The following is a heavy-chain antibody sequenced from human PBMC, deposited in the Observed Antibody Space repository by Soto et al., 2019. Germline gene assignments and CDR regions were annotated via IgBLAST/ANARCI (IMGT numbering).Heavy chain of an antibody. CDR2: ISAYNGNT. V-gene: IGHV1-18*01. CDR1: SYTFTSYG. D-gene: IGHD1-1*01. J-gene: IGHJ6*02. CDR3: ARDGYAHYGMDV. Sequence: QVQLLQSGAEVKKPGASVKVSCQASSYTFTSYGISWVRQAPGKGLEWMGWISAYNGNTNYAQMLKGRVTMTTDTSTSTAYMELRSLRYDDTAVYYCARDGYAHYGMDVWGQGTTVTVSS.